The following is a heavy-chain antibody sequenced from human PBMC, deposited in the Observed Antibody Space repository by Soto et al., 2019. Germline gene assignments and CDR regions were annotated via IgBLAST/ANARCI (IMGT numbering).Heavy chain of an antibody. V-gene: IGHV1-58*01. J-gene: IGHJ6*02. Sequence: QMQLVQSGPEVKKPGTSVKVSCKASGFTFTSSAVQWVRQARGQRLEWIGWIVVGSGNTNYAQKFQERVTITRDMSTSTAYMELSSLRSEDTAVYYCAAGYDYGDYDYYYYYGMDVWGQGTTVTVSS. CDR1: GFTFTSSA. D-gene: IGHD4-17*01. CDR3: AAGYDYGDYDYYYYYGMDV. CDR2: IVVGSGNT.